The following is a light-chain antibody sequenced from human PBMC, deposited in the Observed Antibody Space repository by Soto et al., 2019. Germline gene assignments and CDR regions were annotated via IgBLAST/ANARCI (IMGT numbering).Light chain of an antibody. J-gene: IGLJ2*01. CDR3: QTWGTGIQV. CDR2: LNSDGSH. CDR1: SGHSSYA. V-gene: IGLV4-69*01. Sequence: QLVLTQSPSASASLGASVKRTCTLSSGHSSYAIAWHQQQPEKGPRYLMKLNSDGSHSKGDGIPDRFSGSSSGAERYLTISRLQSEDEADYYCQTWGTGIQVFGGGTKLTVL.